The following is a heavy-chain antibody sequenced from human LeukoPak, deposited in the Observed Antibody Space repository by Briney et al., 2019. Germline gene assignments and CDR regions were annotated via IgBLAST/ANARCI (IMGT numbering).Heavy chain of an antibody. V-gene: IGHV3-33*06. CDR3: AKSPWDIRYYYMDV. Sequence: PGGSLRLSCAASGFTFSSYGMHWARQAPGKGLEWVALIWYDGSNKYYADSVKGRFTISRDNSKNTLYLQMNSLRAEDTAVYYCAKSPWDIRYYYMDVWGKGTTVTVSS. D-gene: IGHD5-12*01. CDR1: GFTFSSYG. CDR2: IWYDGSNK. J-gene: IGHJ6*03.